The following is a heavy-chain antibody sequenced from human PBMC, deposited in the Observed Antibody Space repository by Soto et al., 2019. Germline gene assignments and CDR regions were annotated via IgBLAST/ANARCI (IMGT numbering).Heavy chain of an antibody. Sequence: HPGGSLRLSCATSGFTFSNYGMHWVRQAPGKGPEWVAVIWYDGSNKYYADSVKGRFTVSRDNSKNTLYLQMNSLRAEDTAVYSCARGDGRMSATIIYWGRGILVTVSS. CDR2: IWYDGSNK. D-gene: IGHD5-12*01. V-gene: IGHV3-33*01. CDR1: GFTFSNYG. CDR3: ARGDGRMSATIIY. J-gene: IGHJ4*01.